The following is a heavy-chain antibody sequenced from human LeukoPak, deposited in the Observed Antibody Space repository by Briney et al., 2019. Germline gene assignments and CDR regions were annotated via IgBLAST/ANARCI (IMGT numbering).Heavy chain of an antibody. CDR1: GYTFTTYG. CDR2: ISGYNGNT. D-gene: IGHD4-23*01. Sequence: ASVKVSCKASGYTFTTYGITWVRQAPGQGLEWMGWISGYNGNTIYAQKLQGRVTMTTDTSTSTAYMGLRSPRSDDTAVYYCARGDYGGHPDYWGQGTLVTVAS. CDR3: ARGDYGGHPDY. V-gene: IGHV1-18*01. J-gene: IGHJ4*02.